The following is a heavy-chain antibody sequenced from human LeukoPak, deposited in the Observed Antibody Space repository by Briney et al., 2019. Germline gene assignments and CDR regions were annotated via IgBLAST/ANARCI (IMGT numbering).Heavy chain of an antibody. V-gene: IGHV1-46*01. J-gene: IGHJ5*02. CDR1: GYTFTGYY. CDR2: INPSGSST. D-gene: IGHD3-16*02. Sequence: ASVKVSCKASGYTFTGYYMHWVRQAPGQGLEWLGLINPSGSSTLYAQKFQGRVTMTRDMSTTTDYMELSSLRSEDTAVYYCARDNSVGDIAWWFDPWGQGTLVTVSS. CDR3: ARDNSVGDIAWWFDP.